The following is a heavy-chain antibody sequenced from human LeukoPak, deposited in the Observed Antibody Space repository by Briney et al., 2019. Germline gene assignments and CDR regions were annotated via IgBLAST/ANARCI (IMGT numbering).Heavy chain of an antibody. CDR3: ARHRGDAFDI. D-gene: IGHD1-26*01. V-gene: IGHV4-61*02. Sequence: SETLSLTCTVSGGSISSGSYYWSWIRQPAGKGLEWIGRIYTSGSTNYNPSLKSRVTISVDTSKNQFSLKLSSVTAADTAVYYCARHRGDAFDIWGQGTMVTVSS. CDR2: IYTSGST. CDR1: GGSISSGSYY. J-gene: IGHJ3*02.